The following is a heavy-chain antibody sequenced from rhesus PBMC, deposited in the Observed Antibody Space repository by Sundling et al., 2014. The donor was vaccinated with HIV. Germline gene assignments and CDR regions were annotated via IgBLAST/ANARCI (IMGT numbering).Heavy chain of an antibody. J-gene: IGHJ6*01. D-gene: IGHD1-14*01. CDR3: AKNVPGHDVGKNDLVGLP. Sequence: QVQLVQSGAEVKKPGSSVKLSCKASGYTFTDHYIHWVRQAPGQGLEWMGEVNPTTGGTNYAQRFQGRVIMTRDRSTTTAYSGGEQPRNLEDTAVYYCAKNVPGHDVGKNDLVGLPWDRRAVVTVSS. CDR1: GYTFTDHY. CDR2: VNPTTGGT. V-gene: IGHV1-138*01.